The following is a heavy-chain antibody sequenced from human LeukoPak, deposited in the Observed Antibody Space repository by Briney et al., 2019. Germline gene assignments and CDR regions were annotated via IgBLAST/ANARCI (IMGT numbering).Heavy chain of an antibody. CDR2: ISDSATNT. V-gene: IGHV3-23*01. CDR3: VKDWRDEANCGGDCLEY. CDR1: GFNLYNYT. D-gene: IGHD2-21*02. Sequence: PGGSLRLSGAASGFNLYNYTMSWVRQAPGKGLEWVSSISDSATNTYYAHSVKGRFTISRDNSKNTLYLQMNSLRAEDTAVYYCVKDWRDEANCGGDCLEYWGQGTLVTVSS. J-gene: IGHJ4*02.